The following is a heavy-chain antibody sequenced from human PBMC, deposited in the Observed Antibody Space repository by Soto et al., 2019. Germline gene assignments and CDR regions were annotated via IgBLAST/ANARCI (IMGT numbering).Heavy chain of an antibody. CDR1: GYTLTELS. V-gene: IGHV1-24*01. CDR2: FDPEDGET. D-gene: IGHD2-8*01. J-gene: IGHJ6*02. Sequence: GASVKVSCKVSGYTLTELSMHWVRQAPGKGLEWMGGFDPEDGETIYAQKFQDRVTMTEDTSTGTAYMELSSLRSDDTAVYYCAAVGDRYCTNGVCPRGYYYYYGMDVWGQGTTVTVSS. CDR3: AAVGDRYCTNGVCPRGYYYYYGMDV.